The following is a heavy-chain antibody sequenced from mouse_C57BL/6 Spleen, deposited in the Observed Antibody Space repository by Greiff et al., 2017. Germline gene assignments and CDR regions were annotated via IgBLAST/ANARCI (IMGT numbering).Heavy chain of an antibody. CDR3: TRELGGLNFDY. CDR1: GYTITDYE. Sequence: QVQLQQSGAELVRPGASVTLSCKASGYTITDYEMHWVKQTPVHGLEWIGAIDPETGGTAYNQKFKGKAILTADKSSSTAYMELRSLTSEDSAVYYCTRELGGLNFDYWGQGTTLTVSS. V-gene: IGHV1-15*01. J-gene: IGHJ2*01. D-gene: IGHD4-1*01. CDR2: IDPETGGT.